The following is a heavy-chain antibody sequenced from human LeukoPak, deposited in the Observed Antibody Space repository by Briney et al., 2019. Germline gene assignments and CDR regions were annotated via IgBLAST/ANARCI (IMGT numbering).Heavy chain of an antibody. Sequence: SETLSLTCTVSGASISSGSYYWSWIRQPAGKGLEWIGRIYTSGSTYYNPSLKSRVTISVGTSKNQFSLTLSSVTAADTAVYYCARTAAAGHFDYWGQGTLVTVSS. CDR1: GASISSGSYY. CDR2: IYTSGST. J-gene: IGHJ4*02. V-gene: IGHV4-61*02. D-gene: IGHD6-13*01. CDR3: ARTAAAGHFDY.